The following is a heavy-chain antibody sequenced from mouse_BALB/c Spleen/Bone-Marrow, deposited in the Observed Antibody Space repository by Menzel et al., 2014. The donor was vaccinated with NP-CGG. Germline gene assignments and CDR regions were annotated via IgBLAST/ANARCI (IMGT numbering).Heavy chain of an antibody. CDR1: GYAFSSSW. J-gene: IGHJ4*01. V-gene: IGHV1-82*01. CDR2: IFPGDGDT. Sequence: VQLQQSGPELVKPGASVKISCKASGYAFSSSWMNWVKQRPGQGLEWIGRIFPGDGDTYYNGKFKGKATLTADKSSSTAYMQLSSLTSGDSAVYFCARSDGYRAMDYWGQGTSVTVSS. CDR3: ARSDGYRAMDY. D-gene: IGHD2-3*01.